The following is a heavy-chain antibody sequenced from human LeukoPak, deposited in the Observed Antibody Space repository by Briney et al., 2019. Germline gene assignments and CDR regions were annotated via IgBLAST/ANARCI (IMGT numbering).Heavy chain of an antibody. V-gene: IGHV3-23*01. D-gene: IGHD2-2*01. Sequence: PGGSLRLTCAASGFTFSDNAMSWVRQAPGRGLEWVSGISGSGGSTYYADSVKGRFTISRDNSKNTLYLQMKSLRAEDTAVYYCAKRSEYHFDYWGQGTLVTVSS. CDR3: AKRSEYHFDY. J-gene: IGHJ4*02. CDR2: ISGSGGST. CDR1: GFTFSDNA.